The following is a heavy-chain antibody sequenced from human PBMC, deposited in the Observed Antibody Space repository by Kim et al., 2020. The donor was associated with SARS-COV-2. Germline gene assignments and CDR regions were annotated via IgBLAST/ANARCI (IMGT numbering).Heavy chain of an antibody. J-gene: IGHJ4*02. D-gene: IGHD6-13*01. V-gene: IGHV4-31*02. Sequence: YNPSLKRRVTISVDTSKNQFSLKLSSVTAADTAVYYCARSHSSGIAAVDYWGQGTLVTVSS. CDR3: ARSHSSGIAAVDY.